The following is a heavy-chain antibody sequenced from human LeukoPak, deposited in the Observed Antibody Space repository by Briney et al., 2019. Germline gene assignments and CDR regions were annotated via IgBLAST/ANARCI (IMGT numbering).Heavy chain of an antibody. Sequence: SETLSLTCTVSGVSINSSFWIWLRQPPGKGLELIGYVYYSGSTRYNPSLKSRLTVSVDTSKNHFSLKLSSVTAADTAVYYCARGGRYCSGGSCYLIDYWGQGTLVTVSS. CDR2: VYYSGST. CDR1: GVSINSSF. D-gene: IGHD2-15*01. J-gene: IGHJ4*02. CDR3: ARGGRYCSGGSCYLIDY. V-gene: IGHV4-59*01.